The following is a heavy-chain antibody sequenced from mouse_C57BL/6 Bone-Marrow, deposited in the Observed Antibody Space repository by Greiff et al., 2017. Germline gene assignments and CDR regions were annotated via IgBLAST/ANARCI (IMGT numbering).Heavy chain of an antibody. CDR2: INPSNGGT. CDR3: AIENAYYSNFRYFDG. CDR1: GYTFTSYW. D-gene: IGHD2-5*01. Sequence: QVQLQQPGAELVKPGASVKLSCKASGYTFTSYWMHWVKQRPGQGLEWIGNINPSNGGTNYNGKFKSQATLTVDKSSSTAYMQLSSLTSEDSAVYYCAIENAYYSNFRYFDGWGTGTTVTVSS. J-gene: IGHJ1*03. V-gene: IGHV1-53*01.